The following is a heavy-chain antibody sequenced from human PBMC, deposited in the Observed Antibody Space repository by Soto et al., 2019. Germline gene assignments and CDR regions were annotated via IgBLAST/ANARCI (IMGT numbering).Heavy chain of an antibody. D-gene: IGHD3-10*01. J-gene: IGHJ4*02. CDR1: GGPIKTGDYY. Sequence: QVQLKESGPGLVKPSETLSLTCNVSGGPIKTGDYYWNWIRQPPGKGLEWSGYVFYSGGTNYSPSLKSRAAISMDTSKTQFSLSLTSVTAADTAVYYCARAGLSYGHLLLWGQGIRVTVST. CDR2: VFYSGGT. CDR3: ARAGLSYGHLLL. V-gene: IGHV4-30-4*01.